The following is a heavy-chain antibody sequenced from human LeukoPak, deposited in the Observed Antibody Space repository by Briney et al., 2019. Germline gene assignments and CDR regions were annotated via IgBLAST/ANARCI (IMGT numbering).Heavy chain of an antibody. CDR3: AKGAYSYPSRFDY. Sequence: GGSLRLSCAASGFTFSSYAMSWVRQAPGKGLEWVSVFSGSGGSTYYADSVKGRFTISRDNFKNTLYLQMNSLRAEDSAVYYCAKGAYSYPSRFDYWGQGILVTVSS. D-gene: IGHD5-18*01. CDR1: GFTFSSYA. CDR2: FSGSGGST. J-gene: IGHJ4*02. V-gene: IGHV3-23*01.